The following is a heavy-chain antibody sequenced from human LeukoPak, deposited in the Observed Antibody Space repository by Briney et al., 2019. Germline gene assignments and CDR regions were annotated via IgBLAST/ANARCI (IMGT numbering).Heavy chain of an antibody. Sequence: PGRSLRLSCAASGFSFSSYGMHWVRQAPGKGLEWVAFIWYDGSNKYYADSVKGRFVISRDNSKNTLYLQMNSLRAEDTALYYCARDPGGWSFDYWGQGTLVTVSS. V-gene: IGHV3-33*01. J-gene: IGHJ4*02. CDR3: ARDPGGWSFDY. D-gene: IGHD1-14*01. CDR2: IWYDGSNK. CDR1: GFSFSSYG.